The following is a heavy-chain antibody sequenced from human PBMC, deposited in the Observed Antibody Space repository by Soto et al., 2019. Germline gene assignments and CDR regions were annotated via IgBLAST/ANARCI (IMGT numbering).Heavy chain of an antibody. CDR1: GFTFDDYA. D-gene: IGHD2-2*02. Sequence: GGSLRLSCAASGFTFDDYAMHWVRQAPGKGLEWVSGISWNSGSIGYADSVKGRFTISRDNAKNSLYLQMNSLRAEDTALYYCAKARVLLIPEFDYWGQGTLVTVSS. CDR3: AKARVLLIPEFDY. CDR2: ISWNSGSI. V-gene: IGHV3-9*01. J-gene: IGHJ4*02.